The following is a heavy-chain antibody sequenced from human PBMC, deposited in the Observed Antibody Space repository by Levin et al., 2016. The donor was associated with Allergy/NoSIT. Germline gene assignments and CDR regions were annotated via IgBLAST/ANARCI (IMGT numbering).Heavy chain of an antibody. D-gene: IGHD1-26*01. CDR3: ARGTGSYYSYYYYGMDV. J-gene: IGHJ6*02. Sequence: RQAPGKGLEWIGEINHSGSTNYNPSLKSRVTISVDTSKNQFSLKLSSVTAADTAVYYCARGTGSYYSYYYYGMDVWGQGTTVTVSS. CDR2: INHSGST. V-gene: IGHV4-34*01.